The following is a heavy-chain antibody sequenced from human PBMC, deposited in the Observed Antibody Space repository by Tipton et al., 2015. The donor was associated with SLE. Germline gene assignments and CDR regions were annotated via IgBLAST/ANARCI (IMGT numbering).Heavy chain of an antibody. V-gene: IGHV1-18*01. Sequence: QVQLVQSGAEMKEPGASVKVSCQASGYTFTTYRISWVRQAPGQGLEWMGWITTYNGHTDYIEKLRGRVTMTTDTSTTTAYMELRSLRSDDTAVYYCARDGYSRLDYWGQGTLVTVSS. CDR2: ITTYNGHT. CDR1: GYTFTTYR. D-gene: IGHD5-24*01. J-gene: IGHJ4*02. CDR3: ARDGYSRLDY.